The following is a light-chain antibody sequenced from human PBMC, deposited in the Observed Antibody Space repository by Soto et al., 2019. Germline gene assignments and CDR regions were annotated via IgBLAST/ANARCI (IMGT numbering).Light chain of an antibody. Sequence: EIVLTQSPATLSLSPGERATLSCRASQSVSSYLAWYQQKPGQAPRLLIYDASNRATGIPARFSGSGSVTDVTLTTSSLEPEDFAVYYCQQRSNWPRYTFGQGTKLEIK. V-gene: IGKV3-11*01. CDR2: DAS. CDR3: QQRSNWPRYT. CDR1: QSVSSY. J-gene: IGKJ2*01.